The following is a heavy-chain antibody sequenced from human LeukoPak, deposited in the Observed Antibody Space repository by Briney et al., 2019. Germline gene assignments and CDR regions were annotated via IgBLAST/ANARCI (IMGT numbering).Heavy chain of an antibody. Sequence: SETLSLTCAVSGGSISSGGYSWSWIRQPPGKGMEWIAYIYYTGNTYFNPSLKSRVTISVDTSKNQFSLKLSSVTAADTAVYYCARGDSGYDDFDYWGQGTLVTVSS. J-gene: IGHJ4*02. D-gene: IGHD5-12*01. CDR1: GGSISSGGYS. CDR2: IYYTGNT. CDR3: ARGDSGYDDFDY. V-gene: IGHV4-30-4*07.